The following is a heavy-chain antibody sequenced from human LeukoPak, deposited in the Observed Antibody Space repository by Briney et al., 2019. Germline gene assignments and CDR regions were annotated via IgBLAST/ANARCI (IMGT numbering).Heavy chain of an antibody. V-gene: IGHV3-30*03. CDR3: ARASGQVYGLDAFDI. CDR1: GFTFSSYG. Sequence: GGSLRLSCAASGFTFSSYGMHWVRQAPGKGLEWVAVISYDGSNKYYADSVKGRFTISRDNSKNTLYLQMNSLRAEDTAVYYCARASGQVYGLDAFDIWGQGTMVTVSS. D-gene: IGHD2-8*01. J-gene: IGHJ3*02. CDR2: ISYDGSNK.